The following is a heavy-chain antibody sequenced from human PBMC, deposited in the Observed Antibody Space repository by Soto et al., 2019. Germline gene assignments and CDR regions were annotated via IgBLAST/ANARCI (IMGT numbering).Heavy chain of an antibody. V-gene: IGHV1-46*01. D-gene: IGHD2-21*01. CDR2: INPSGTYT. Sequence: GASVKVSCKASGHTFTDYYVHWVRQAPGQGLEWMGIINPSGTYTSYAQKFQGRVTMTRDTSTSTVYMELSRLRSDDKAVYYCARDIPPDGMDVWGQGTTVTVSS. J-gene: IGHJ6*02. CDR3: ARDIPPDGMDV. CDR1: GHTFTDYY.